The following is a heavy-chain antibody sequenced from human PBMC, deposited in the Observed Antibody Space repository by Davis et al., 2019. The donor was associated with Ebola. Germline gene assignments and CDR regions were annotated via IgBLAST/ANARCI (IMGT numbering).Heavy chain of an antibody. J-gene: IGHJ6*02. D-gene: IGHD3-3*01. V-gene: IGHV3-30*04. CDR1: GFTFSNHA. CDR2: ISFDGNNP. Sequence: GESLKISCAASGFTFSNHAMHWVRQAPGKGLEWVAFISFDGNNPYYADSVKGRFTISRDNSKNTLLLQMNSLRTEDTAVYYCARDQLEWFRGRPDYYYYYAMDVWGQGTTVTVSS. CDR3: ARDQLEWFRGRPDYYYYYAMDV.